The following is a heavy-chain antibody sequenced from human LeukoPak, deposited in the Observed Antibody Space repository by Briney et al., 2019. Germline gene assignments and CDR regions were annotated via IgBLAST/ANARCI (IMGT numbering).Heavy chain of an antibody. CDR1: GGSISSSSYY. CDR3: ARAYYDFWSGYSYFDY. V-gene: IGHV4-39*07. CDR2: IYYSGST. D-gene: IGHD3-3*01. J-gene: IGHJ4*02. Sequence: SETLSLTCTVSGGSISSSSYYWGWIRQPPGKGLEWIGSIYYSGSTYYNPSLKSRVTISVDTSKNQFSLKLSSVTAADTAVYYCARAYYDFWSGYSYFDYWGQGTLVTVSS.